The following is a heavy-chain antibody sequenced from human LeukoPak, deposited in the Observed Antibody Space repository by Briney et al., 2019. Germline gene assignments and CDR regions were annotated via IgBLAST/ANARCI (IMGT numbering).Heavy chain of an antibody. J-gene: IGHJ4*02. D-gene: IGHD2-15*01. V-gene: IGHV5-51*01. CDR1: GYSFTRYY. Sequence: GESLKISCKGSGYSFTRYYIGWVRQMPGKGLEWVGIIYPGDSDTRYSPSFQGQVTISADKSISTAYLQWSSLKASDTAMYYCARYRYCSGGNCYGPDYWGQGTLVTVSS. CDR3: ARYRYCSGGNCYGPDY. CDR2: IYPGDSDT.